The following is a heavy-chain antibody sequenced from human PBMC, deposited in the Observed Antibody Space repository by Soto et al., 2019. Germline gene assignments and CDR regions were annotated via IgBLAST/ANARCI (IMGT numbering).Heavy chain of an antibody. J-gene: IGHJ4*02. Sequence: ASVKVSCKASGYTFTSYGISWVRQAPGQGLEWMGWISAYNGNTNYAQKLQGRVTMNTDTSTRTAYMELRSLRSDDTAVYYCARRKASNCSSTSCYPFDYWGQGTLVTVSS. D-gene: IGHD2-2*01. CDR3: ARRKASNCSSTSCYPFDY. V-gene: IGHV1-18*01. CDR1: GYTFTSYG. CDR2: ISAYNGNT.